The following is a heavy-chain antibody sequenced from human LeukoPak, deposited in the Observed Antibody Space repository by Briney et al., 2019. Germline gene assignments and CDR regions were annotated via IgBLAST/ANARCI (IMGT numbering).Heavy chain of an antibody. CDR1: GGSISSYY. J-gene: IGHJ5*02. V-gene: IGHV4-59*01. Sequence: PSETLSLTCTVSGGSISSYYWSWIRQPPGKGLEWIGYIYYSGSTNYNPSLKSRVTISVDTSKNQFSLRLSSVTAADTAVYYCARVVVVAARAGWFXPWGQGTLVTVSS. D-gene: IGHD2-15*01. CDR3: ARVVVVAARAGWFXP. CDR2: IYYSGST.